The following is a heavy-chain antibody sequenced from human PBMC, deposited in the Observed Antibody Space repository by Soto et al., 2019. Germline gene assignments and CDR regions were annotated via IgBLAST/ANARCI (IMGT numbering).Heavy chain of an antibody. CDR3: AKVPSQYIWGSYLRYYDY. Sequence: EVQILESGGGWVQPGGSLRLSCAASGFTFSNYAMTWVRQAPGRGLEWVSAVSANGDYAYYADSVKDRFTISRDNSKNTLYLQMDSLRAEDTAVYYCAKVPSQYIWGSYLRYYDYWGQGTLVTVSS. V-gene: IGHV3-23*01. J-gene: IGHJ4*02. D-gene: IGHD3-16*02. CDR2: VSANGDYA. CDR1: GFTFSNYA.